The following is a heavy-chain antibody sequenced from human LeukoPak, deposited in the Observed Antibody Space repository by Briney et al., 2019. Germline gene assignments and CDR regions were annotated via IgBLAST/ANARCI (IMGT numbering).Heavy chain of an antibody. D-gene: IGHD2-2*01. J-gene: IGHJ6*02. CDR3: ATNAGYCSSTSCPEYYYYGMDV. CDR2: MNPNSGNT. V-gene: IGHV1-8*01. CDR1: GYTFTSYD. Sequence: ASVKVSCKASGYTFTSYDINWVRQATGQGLEWMGWMNPNSGNTGYAQKFQGRVTMTRNTPISTAYMELSSLRSEDTAVYYCATNAGYCSSTSCPEYYYYGMDVWGQGTTVTVSS.